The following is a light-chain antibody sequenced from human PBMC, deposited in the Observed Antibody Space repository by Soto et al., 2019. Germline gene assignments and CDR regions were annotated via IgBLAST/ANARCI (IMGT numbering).Light chain of an antibody. V-gene: IGKV3-20*01. Sequence: EIVLTQSPGTLSLSPGERATLSCRASQSVSSSYLAWFQQKPGQAPRLLVYGASSRPTGIPDRFSGSGSGTDFTLTINRLEPEDFAVYYCQQYGSSPRTFGQGTRVEIK. CDR1: QSVSSSY. J-gene: IGKJ1*01. CDR3: QQYGSSPRT. CDR2: GAS.